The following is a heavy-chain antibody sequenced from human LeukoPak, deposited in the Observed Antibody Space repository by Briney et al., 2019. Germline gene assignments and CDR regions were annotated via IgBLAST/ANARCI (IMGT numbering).Heavy chain of an antibody. CDR1: GGSISSYY. CDR3: ARVYQSAEYYFDY. Sequence: SETLSLTCTVSGGSISSYYWSWIRQPPGKGLEWIGYIYYTGSTEYHPSLKSRVTISLDTSKNQFSLKLTSVTAADTAVYYCARVYQSAEYYFDYWGQGNLVSVPS. J-gene: IGHJ4*02. D-gene: IGHD2-2*01. V-gene: IGHV4-59*01. CDR2: IYYTGST.